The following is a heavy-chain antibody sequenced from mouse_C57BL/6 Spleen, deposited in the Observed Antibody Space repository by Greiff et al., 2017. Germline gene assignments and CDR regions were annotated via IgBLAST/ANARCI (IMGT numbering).Heavy chain of an antibody. CDR1: GYTFTSYG. CDR3: ARGPKDFDY. V-gene: IGHV1-81*01. CDR2: IYPRSGNT. Sequence: VKLVESGAELARPGASVKLSCKASGYTFTSYGISWVKQRTGQGLEWIGEIYPRSGNTYYNEKFKGKATLTADKSSSTAYMELRSLTSEDSAVYFCARGPKDFDYWGQGTTLTVSS. J-gene: IGHJ2*01. D-gene: IGHD5-1*01.